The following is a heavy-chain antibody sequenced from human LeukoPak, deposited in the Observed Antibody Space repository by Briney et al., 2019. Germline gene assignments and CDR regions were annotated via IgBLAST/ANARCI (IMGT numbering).Heavy chain of an antibody. J-gene: IGHJ5*02. CDR3: AREGKYCSSTSCYATGWFDP. CDR2: ISSSSSYI. D-gene: IGHD2-2*01. Sequence: GGSLRLSCAASGFTFSSYSMNWVRQAPGKGLEWVLSISSSSSYIYYADSVKGRFTISRDNAKNSLYLQMNSLRAEDTAVYYCAREGKYCSSTSCYATGWFDPWGQGTLVTVSS. V-gene: IGHV3-21*01. CDR1: GFTFSSYS.